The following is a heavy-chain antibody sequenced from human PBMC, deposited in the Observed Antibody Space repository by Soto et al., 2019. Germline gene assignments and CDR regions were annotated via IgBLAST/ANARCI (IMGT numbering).Heavy chain of an antibody. CDR3: ARDPLRNYYYYGMDV. J-gene: IGHJ6*02. CDR1: GGSSISGDYY. Sequence: TLSLTCTVSGGSSISGDYYWSWIRQPPGKGLEWIGYIYYSGSTYYNPSLKSRVTISVDTSKNQFSLKLSSVTAADTAVYYCARDPLRNYYYYGMDVWGQGTTVTVSS. D-gene: IGHD5-12*01. V-gene: IGHV4-30-4*01. CDR2: IYYSGST.